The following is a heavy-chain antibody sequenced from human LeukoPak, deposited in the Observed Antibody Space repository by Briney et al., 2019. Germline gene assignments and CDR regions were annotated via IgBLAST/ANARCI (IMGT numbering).Heavy chain of an antibody. CDR1: GYTFTSYG. D-gene: IGHD6-13*01. Sequence: ASVKVSCKASGYTFTSYGISWVRQAPGQGLEWMGWISAYNGNTNYAQKLQGRVTMTTDTSTSTAYMELRSLRSDDTAAYYCARAWYSYYYYYMDVWGKGTTVTVSS. CDR2: ISAYNGNT. J-gene: IGHJ6*03. V-gene: IGHV1-18*01. CDR3: ARAWYSYYYYYMDV.